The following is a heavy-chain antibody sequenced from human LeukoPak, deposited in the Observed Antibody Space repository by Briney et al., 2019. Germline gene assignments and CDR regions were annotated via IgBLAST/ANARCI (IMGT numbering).Heavy chain of an antibody. CDR1: EYTFASYA. CDR2: INAGNGNT. V-gene: IGHV1-3*03. J-gene: IGHJ3*02. CDR3: ARDRAPKTVTYEVDAFDI. D-gene: IGHD4-17*01. Sequence: ASVKVSCKASEYTFASYAIHWVRQAPGQSLEWMGWINAGNGNTRYSQEFQGRITITRDTSATTVYMEVSSLKSEDMAVYYCARDRAPKTVTYEVDAFDIWGQGTTVTVSS.